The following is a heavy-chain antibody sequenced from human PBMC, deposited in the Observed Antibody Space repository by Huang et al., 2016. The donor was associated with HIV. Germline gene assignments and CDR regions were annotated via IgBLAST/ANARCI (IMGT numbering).Heavy chain of an antibody. CDR3: VREQGRLAVGGIDNWFDP. J-gene: IGHJ5*02. CDR2: VYDSGTT. V-gene: IGHV4-59*02. CDR1: GDSVSSPY. D-gene: IGHD6-19*01. Sequence: QVRLQESGPGLVKPSETLSLSCTVSGDSVSSPYWGWIRHPPGKGLEWIGTVYDSGTTKYNPRLKSRITISVDTSKNGFSLNITSVSAADTAMYFCVREQGRLAVGGIDNWFDPWGQGALVTVSS.